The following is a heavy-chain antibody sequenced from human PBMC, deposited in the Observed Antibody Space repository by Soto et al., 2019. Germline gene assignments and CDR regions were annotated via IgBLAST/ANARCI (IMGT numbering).Heavy chain of an antibody. D-gene: IGHD5-12*01. CDR2: IYSGGST. CDR1: GFTVSSNY. J-gene: IGHJ6*04. CDR3: ARAPATYSGYEQGDV. V-gene: IGHV3-66*01. Sequence: GGSLRLSCAASGFTVSSNYMSWVRQAPGKGLEWVSVIYSGGSTYYADSVKGRFTISRDNSKNTLYLQMNSLRAEDTAVYYCARAPATYSGYEQGDVWGKGTTVTVSS.